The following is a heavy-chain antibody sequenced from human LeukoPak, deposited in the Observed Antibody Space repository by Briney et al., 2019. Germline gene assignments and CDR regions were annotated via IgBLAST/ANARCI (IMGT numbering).Heavy chain of an antibody. CDR1: GFTFSTYE. Sequence: GGSLRLSCAASGFTFSTYEMDWVRQAPGKGLEWISYISSSGNSIYYADSVKGRFTISRDNAKSSLYLQMNSLRDEDTAVYYCARESDLTGYYYYYYGMDVWGQGTTVTVSS. CDR2: ISSSGNSI. J-gene: IGHJ6*02. CDR3: ARESDLTGYYYYYYGMDV. V-gene: IGHV3-48*03. D-gene: IGHD3-9*01.